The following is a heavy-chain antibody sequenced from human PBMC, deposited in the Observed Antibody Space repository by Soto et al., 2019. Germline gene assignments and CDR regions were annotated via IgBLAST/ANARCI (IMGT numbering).Heavy chain of an antibody. J-gene: IGHJ5*02. V-gene: IGHV3-48*02. CDR2: ISFSGNSI. D-gene: IGHD3-22*01. CDR3: ASLWYWYDTSGSP. Sequence: GGSLRLSCAASGFPFSRYNMNWVRQAPGKGLEWVSYISFSGNSIYYADSVRGRFTISRDNAKNSLYLQMNSLRDEDTAVYYGASLWYWYDTSGSPWGQGTLVTVSS. CDR1: GFPFSRYN.